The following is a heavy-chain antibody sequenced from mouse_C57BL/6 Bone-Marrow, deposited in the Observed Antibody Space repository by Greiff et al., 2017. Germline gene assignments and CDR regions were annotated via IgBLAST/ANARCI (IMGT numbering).Heavy chain of an antibody. CDR2: IYPRSGNT. CDR3: ARSHYSNFNYYAMDY. Sequence: QVQLKESGAELARPGASVKLSCKASGYTFTSYGISWVKQRTGQGLEWIGEIYPRSGNTYYNEKFKGKATLTADKSSSTAYMELRSLTSEDSAVYFCARSHYSNFNYYAMDYWGQGTSVTVSS. V-gene: IGHV1-81*01. CDR1: GYTFTSYG. J-gene: IGHJ4*01. D-gene: IGHD2-5*01.